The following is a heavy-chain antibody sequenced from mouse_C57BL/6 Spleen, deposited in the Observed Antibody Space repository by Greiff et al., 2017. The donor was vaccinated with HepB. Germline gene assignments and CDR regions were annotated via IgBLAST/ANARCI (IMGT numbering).Heavy chain of an antibody. J-gene: IGHJ1*03. CDR2: IWSGGST. Sequence: VKLMESGPGLVQPSQSLSITCPVSGFSLPSYGVHWVRPSPGKGLEWLGGIWSGGSTDYNAAFISRLSISKNNAKSQVFFKMNSLQADDTAIYYCARRGYYDYDSWYFDVWGTGTTVTVSS. D-gene: IGHD2-4*01. CDR1: GFSLPSYG. V-gene: IGHV2-2*01. CDR3: ARRGYYDYDSWYFDV.